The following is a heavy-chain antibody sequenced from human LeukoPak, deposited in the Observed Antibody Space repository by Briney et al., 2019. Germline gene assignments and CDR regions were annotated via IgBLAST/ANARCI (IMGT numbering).Heavy chain of an antibody. J-gene: IGHJ4*02. CDR3: AKARYSGSYGALKY. CDR2: ISGSGGST. V-gene: IGHV3-23*01. CDR1: GFTFSSYG. D-gene: IGHD1-26*01. Sequence: GGSLRLSCAASGFTFSSYGMSWVRQAPGKGLEWVSAISGSGGSTYYADSVKGRFTISRDNSKNTLYLQMNSLRAEDTAVYYCAKARYSGSYGALKYWGQGTLVTVSS.